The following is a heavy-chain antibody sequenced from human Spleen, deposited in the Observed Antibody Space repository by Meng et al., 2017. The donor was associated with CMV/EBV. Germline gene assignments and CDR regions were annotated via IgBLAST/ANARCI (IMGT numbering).Heavy chain of an antibody. Sequence: ASVKVSCKASGYTFTDYYIHWVRQAPGQGLEWMGWINPNSGGTYYAQKFQGRITMTRDTSISTAYMELSRLRSDDTAVYYCARDISSGVTIFGVVIGSNWFDPWGQGTLVTVSS. CDR3: ARDISSGVTIFGVVIGSNWFDP. D-gene: IGHD3-3*01. CDR2: INPNSGGT. V-gene: IGHV1-2*02. J-gene: IGHJ5*02. CDR1: GYTFTDYY.